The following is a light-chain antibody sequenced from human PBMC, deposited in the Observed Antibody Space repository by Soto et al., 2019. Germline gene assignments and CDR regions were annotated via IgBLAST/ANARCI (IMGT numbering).Light chain of an antibody. CDR1: SSNIGETYD. V-gene: IGLV1-40*01. CDR2: GNS. CDR3: QSYDSSLRGV. J-gene: IGLJ2*01. Sequence: QSVLTQPPSVSGAPGQRVTISCTGSSSNIGETYDVHWYQQLPGTAPKLLMYGNSNRPSGVPDRFSGSKSGTSASLAITGLQAEDEADYYCQSYDSSLRGVFGGGTKLTVL.